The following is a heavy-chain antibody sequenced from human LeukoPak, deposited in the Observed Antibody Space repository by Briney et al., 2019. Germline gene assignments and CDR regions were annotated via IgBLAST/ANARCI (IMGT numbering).Heavy chain of an antibody. J-gene: IGHJ5*02. CDR2: TSNDGNIK. Sequence: GGSLRLSCVASGFAFSAYTMHWVRQAPDKGLEWVTVTSNDGNIKYYADSAKGRFTVSRDNSKNMMFLQMSSLTSDDTAVYYCARDRAYSSSRGNWFDPWGQGTLVTVSS. CDR3: ARDRAYSSSRGNWFDP. D-gene: IGHD1-26*01. CDR1: GFAFSAYT. V-gene: IGHV3-30-3*01.